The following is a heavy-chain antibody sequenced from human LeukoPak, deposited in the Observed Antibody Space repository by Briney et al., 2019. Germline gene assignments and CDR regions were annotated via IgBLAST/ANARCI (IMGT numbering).Heavy chain of an antibody. J-gene: IGHJ4*02. CDR3: AGLGYCSGGSCYTNDY. D-gene: IGHD2-15*01. CDR1: GYTFTSYD. V-gene: IGHV1-2*06. CDR2: INPNSGGT. Sequence: ASVKVSCKASGYTFTSYDINWVRQATGQGLEWMGRINPNSGGTNYAQKFQGRVTMTRDTSISTAYMELSRLRSDDTAVYYCAGLGYCSGGSCYTNDYWGQGTLVTVSS.